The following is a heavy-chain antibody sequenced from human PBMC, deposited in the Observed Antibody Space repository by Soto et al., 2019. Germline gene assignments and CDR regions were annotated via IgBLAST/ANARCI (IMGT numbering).Heavy chain of an antibody. CDR1: GGSVSNSNYY. J-gene: IGHJ4*02. Sequence: ETLSLPCPVSGGSVSNSNYYWGWIRQSPGKGLEWIGSVYYRGRSYSKSSVKSRVTISVDTSKNQFSLNLNSVTASDTAVYFCVSQRTSVLTQAYFDYWGPGALVTVSS. V-gene: IGHV4-39*01. CDR2: VYYRGRS. CDR3: VSQRTSVLTQAYFDY. D-gene: IGHD2-8*01.